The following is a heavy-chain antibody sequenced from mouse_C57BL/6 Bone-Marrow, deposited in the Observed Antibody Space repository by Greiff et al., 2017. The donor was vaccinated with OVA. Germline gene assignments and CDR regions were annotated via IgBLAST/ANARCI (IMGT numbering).Heavy chain of an antibody. CDR2: IYPGSGST. D-gene: IGHD2-1*01. CDR3: ARGEDCGNSRWYFDV. V-gene: IGHV1-55*01. Sequence: VQLQQPGAELVKPGASVKMSCKASGYTFTSYWITWVKQRPGQGLEWIGDIYPGSGSTNYNEKFKSKATLTVDTSSSTAYMQLSSLTSEDSAVYYCARGEDCGNSRWYFDVWGTGTTVTVSS. J-gene: IGHJ1*03. CDR1: GYTFTSYW.